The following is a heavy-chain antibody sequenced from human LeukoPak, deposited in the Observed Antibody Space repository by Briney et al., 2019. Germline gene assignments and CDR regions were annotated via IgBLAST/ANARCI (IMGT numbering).Heavy chain of an antibody. CDR1: GGTFSSYA. J-gene: IGHJ6*02. CDR2: INPNSGGT. V-gene: IGHV1-2*02. Sequence: ASVKVSCKASGGTFSSYAISWVRQAPGQGLEWMGWINPNSGGTKYAQKFQGRVTLTRDTSISTAYMELSRLRSDDTAVYYCARERGITMIRGVISGMDVWGQGTTVTVSS. D-gene: IGHD3-10*01. CDR3: ARERGITMIRGVISGMDV.